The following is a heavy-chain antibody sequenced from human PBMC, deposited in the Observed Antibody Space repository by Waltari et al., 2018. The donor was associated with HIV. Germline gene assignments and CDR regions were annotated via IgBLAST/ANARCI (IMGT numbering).Heavy chain of an antibody. V-gene: IGHV1-69*01. CDR2: IIPIFGTA. Sequence: QVQLVQSGAEVKKPGSSVKVSCKASGGTFSSYAISWVRQAPGQGLEWMGGIIPIFGTANYAQKFQGRVTITADESTSTSYMGLSSLRSEDTAVYYCARAIDSSGLLDYWGQGTLVTVSS. CDR1: GGTFSSYA. J-gene: IGHJ4*02. CDR3: ARAIDSSGLLDY. D-gene: IGHD3-22*01.